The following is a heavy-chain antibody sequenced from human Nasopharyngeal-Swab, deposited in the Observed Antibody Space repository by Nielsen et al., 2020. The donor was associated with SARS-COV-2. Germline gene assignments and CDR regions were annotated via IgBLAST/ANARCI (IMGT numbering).Heavy chain of an antibody. D-gene: IGHD6-13*01. J-gene: IGHJ4*02. Sequence: ASVKVSCKASGYTFTSYGISWVRQAPGQGLEWMGWISAYNGNTNYAQKLQSRVTMTTDTSTSTAYMELRSLRSDDTAVYYCARVIAAAANEGLDYWGQGTLVTVSS. CDR2: ISAYNGNT. V-gene: IGHV1-18*01. CDR1: GYTFTSYG. CDR3: ARVIAAAANEGLDY.